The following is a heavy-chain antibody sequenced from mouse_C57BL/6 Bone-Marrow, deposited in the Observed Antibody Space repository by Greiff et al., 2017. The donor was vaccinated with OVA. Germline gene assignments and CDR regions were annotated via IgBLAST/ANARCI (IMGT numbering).Heavy chain of an antibody. CDR2: INPYNGDT. V-gene: IGHV1-20*01. D-gene: IGHD2-4*01. Sequence: EVQLQQSGPELVKPGDSVKISCKASGYSFTGYFMNWVMQSPGKSLEWIGRINPYNGDTFYNQKFKGKSTLTVDKSSSTAHMELRSLTSENSAVYYGAGCMITTGCYYALGYWGQGTSVTVSS. CDR1: GYSFTGYF. J-gene: IGHJ4*01. CDR3: AGCMITTGCYYALGY.